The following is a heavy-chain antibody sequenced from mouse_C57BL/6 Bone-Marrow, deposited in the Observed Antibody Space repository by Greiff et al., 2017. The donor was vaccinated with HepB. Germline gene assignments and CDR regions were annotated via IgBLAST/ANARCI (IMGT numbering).Heavy chain of an antibody. V-gene: IGHV1-81*01. CDR3: ARVDYDEGAWFAY. CDR2: IYPRSGNT. D-gene: IGHD2-4*01. CDR1: GYTFTSYG. J-gene: IGHJ3*01. Sequence: VKLQESGAELARPGASVKLSCKASGYTFTSYGISWVKQRTGQGLEWIGEIYPRSGNTYYNEKFKGKATLTADKSSSTAYMELRSLTSEDSAVYFCARVDYDEGAWFAYWGQGTRVTVSA.